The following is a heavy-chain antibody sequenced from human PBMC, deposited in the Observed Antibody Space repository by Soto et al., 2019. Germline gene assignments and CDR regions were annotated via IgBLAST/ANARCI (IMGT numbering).Heavy chain of an antibody. Sequence: QVQLVQSGAEVKKPGSSVKVSCKASGGTFSSYAISWVRQAPGQGLEWMGGIIPIFGTANYAQKFQGRVTITADESTSPAYMELSSLRSEDTAVYYWARDMTEMATTGGDAFDIWGQGTMVTVSS. V-gene: IGHV1-69*01. CDR1: GGTFSSYA. J-gene: IGHJ3*02. CDR3: ARDMTEMATTGGDAFDI. D-gene: IGHD1-1*01. CDR2: IIPIFGTA.